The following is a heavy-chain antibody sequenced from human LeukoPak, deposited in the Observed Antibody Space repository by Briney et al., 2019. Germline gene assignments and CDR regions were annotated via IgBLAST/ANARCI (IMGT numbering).Heavy chain of an antibody. D-gene: IGHD2-2*01. CDR3: AKVGEYQLLLYAFDM. J-gene: IGHJ3*02. CDR2: ISGSGGST. V-gene: IGHV3-23*01. Sequence: GGSLRLSCAASGFTFSSYAMSWVRQAPGKGLEWVSAISGSGGSTYYADSVKGRFTISRDNSKNTLYLQMNSLRAEDTAVYYCAKVGEYQLLLYAFDMWGQGTMVTVSS. CDR1: GFTFSSYA.